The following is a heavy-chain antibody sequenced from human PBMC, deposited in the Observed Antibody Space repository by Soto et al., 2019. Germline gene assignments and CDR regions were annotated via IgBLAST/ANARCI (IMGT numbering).Heavy chain of an antibody. D-gene: IGHD5-18*01. V-gene: IGHV4-59*01. Sequence: QVQLQDSGPGLVKPSETLSLTCPVSGGSISSYYLRWIRQPPGKGLEWIGHIYYSGSTNDNPPLQSRVTIPVDTSKNQFTLKLSSVTAADTAVYYCARDALDTDEQALGMDVWGQGTTVTVSS. J-gene: IGHJ6*02. CDR2: IYYSGST. CDR3: ARDALDTDEQALGMDV. CDR1: GGSISSYY.